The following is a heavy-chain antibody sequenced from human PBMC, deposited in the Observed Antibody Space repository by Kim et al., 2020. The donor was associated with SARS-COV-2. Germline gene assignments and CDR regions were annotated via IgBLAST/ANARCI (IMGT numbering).Heavy chain of an antibody. J-gene: IGHJ4*02. CDR1: GFTVSSSY. D-gene: IGHD3-16*01. CDR3: VRGLDGGLLTREAGSVDF. Sequence: GGSLRLSCAASGFTVSSSYMSWVRQAPGKGLEWVSVIYRGGSTYYADSVKGRFTISKHNSKTTVYLQMNSLRADDTAVYYCVRGLDGGLLTREAGSVDFWAQGTLVTVSS. V-gene: IGHV3-53*04. CDR2: IYRGGST.